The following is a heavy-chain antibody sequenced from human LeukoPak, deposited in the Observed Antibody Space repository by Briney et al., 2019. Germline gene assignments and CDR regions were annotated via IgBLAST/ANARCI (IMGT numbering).Heavy chain of an antibody. CDR1: GYTFTNYG. Sequence: ASVKVSCKASGYTFTNYGISWVRQATGQGLEWMGWISAYNGYTDYAQKLQFRVTMTTDTSTSTAYMERSRLRSDDTAVYYCARDQEGKDVWGQGTTVTVSS. J-gene: IGHJ6*02. CDR2: ISAYNGYT. CDR3: ARDQEGKDV. V-gene: IGHV1-18*01.